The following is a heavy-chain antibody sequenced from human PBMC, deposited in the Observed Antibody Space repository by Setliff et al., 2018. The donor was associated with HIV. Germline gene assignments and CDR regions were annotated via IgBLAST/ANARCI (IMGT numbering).Heavy chain of an antibody. D-gene: IGHD3-10*02. Sequence: TLSLTCTVSGGSISSGSYYWSWIRQPAGKGLEWIGRIWTSGSTNYNPSLKSRVTISVDTSKNQFSLKLRSVTAADTAVYYCASSRSLFGEEYFHHWGQGTLVTVSS. CDR3: ASSRSLFGEEYFHH. CDR1: GGSISSGSYY. CDR2: IWTSGST. J-gene: IGHJ1*01. V-gene: IGHV4-61*02.